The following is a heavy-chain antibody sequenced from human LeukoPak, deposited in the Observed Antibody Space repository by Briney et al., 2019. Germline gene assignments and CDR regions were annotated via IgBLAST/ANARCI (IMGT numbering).Heavy chain of an antibody. CDR2: ISSNGGST. CDR1: GFTFSNYG. CDR3: ARAPGTYYDY. D-gene: IGHD3-10*01. Sequence: PEGSLRLSCGASGFTFSNYGMHWVRQAPGKGLEYVSAISSNGGSTYYANSVKGRFTISRDNSKNTLYLQMGSLRAEDMAVYYCARAPGTYYDYWGQGTLVTVSS. V-gene: IGHV3-64*01. J-gene: IGHJ4*02.